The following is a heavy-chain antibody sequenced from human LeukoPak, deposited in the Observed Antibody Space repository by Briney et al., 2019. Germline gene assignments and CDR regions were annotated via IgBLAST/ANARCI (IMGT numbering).Heavy chain of an antibody. CDR2: INPSGGST. V-gene: IGHV1-46*01. CDR1: GYTFTSYY. CDR3: ARDPPPLRFGELLNHYYYYGMDV. Sequence: ASVKVSCKASGYTFTSYYMHWVRQAPGQGLEWMGTINPSGGSTSYAQKFQGRVTMTRDTSTSTVYMELSSLRSEDTAVYYCARDPPPLRFGELLNHYYYYGMDVWGQGTTVTVSS. J-gene: IGHJ6*02. D-gene: IGHD3-10*01.